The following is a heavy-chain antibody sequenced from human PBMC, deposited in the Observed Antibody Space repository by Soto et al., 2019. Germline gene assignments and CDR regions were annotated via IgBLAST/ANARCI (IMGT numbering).Heavy chain of an antibody. CDR3: ARVIPGAEAWFDP. V-gene: IGHV1-8*01. CDR2: MNPYTGKA. Sequence: QVQLVQSGAEVKKPGASVKVSCKASGYTFTTYDINWVRQAPGQGLEWMGWMNPYTGKAGYAQKFQGRVTMTRDNSISTAYMELSGLTSDDTAVYYCARVIPGAEAWFDPWGQGTLVTVSS. J-gene: IGHJ5*02. D-gene: IGHD2-2*01. CDR1: GYTFTTYD.